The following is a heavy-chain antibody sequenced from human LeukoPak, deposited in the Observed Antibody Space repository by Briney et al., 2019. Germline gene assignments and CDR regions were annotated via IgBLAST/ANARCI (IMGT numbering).Heavy chain of an antibody. V-gene: IGHV1-69*04. Sequence: GASVTVSFTSSVCTFISYAISWVRQAHGPGLEWMGRIITSFGKGNNAQKFQGRVTINADKSTSTAYMELSSLRSEDTAVYYYAREVDSIAAVGSGYMDVWGKGTTVTVSS. D-gene: IGHD6-13*01. CDR3: AREVDSIAAVGSGYMDV. CDR1: VCTFISYA. J-gene: IGHJ6*03. CDR2: IITSFGKG.